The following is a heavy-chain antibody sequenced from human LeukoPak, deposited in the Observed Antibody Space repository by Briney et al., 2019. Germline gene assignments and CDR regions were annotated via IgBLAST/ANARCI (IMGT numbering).Heavy chain of an antibody. D-gene: IGHD4-17*01. CDR1: GGSISSYY. V-gene: IGHV4-59*01. Sequence: SETLSLTCTVSGGSISSYYWSWIRQPPGKGLEWIGYIYYSGSTNYNPSLKSRVTISVDTSKNQFSLKLSSVTAADTAVHYCARAYGDYPDYWGQGTLVTVSS. CDR3: ARAYGDYPDY. J-gene: IGHJ4*02. CDR2: IYYSGST.